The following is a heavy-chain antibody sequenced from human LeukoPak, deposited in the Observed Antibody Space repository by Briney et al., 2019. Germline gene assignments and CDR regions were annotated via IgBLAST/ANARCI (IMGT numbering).Heavy chain of an antibody. CDR1: GFTVSSNY. D-gene: IGHD5-12*01. V-gene: IGHV3-53*01. CDR2: IYSGGST. Sequence: GGSLRLSCAASGFTVSSNYMSWVRQAPGKGQEWVSVIYSGGSTYYADSVKGRFTISRDNSKNTLCLQMNSLRAEDTAVYYCARGGGYSGYDNFDYWGQGTLVTVSS. CDR3: ARGGGYSGYDNFDY. J-gene: IGHJ4*02.